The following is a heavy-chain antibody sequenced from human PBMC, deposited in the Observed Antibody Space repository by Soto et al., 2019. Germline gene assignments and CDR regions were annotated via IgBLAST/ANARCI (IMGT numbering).Heavy chain of an antibody. Sequence: PGGSLRLSCAASGFSFSSYWMHWVRQAPGKGLEWVANIKQDGSEKYYVDSVKGRFTISRDNAQNSLYLQMNSLRTEDTAVYYCATGYTYGPDPWGQGTLVTVSS. CDR1: GFSFSSYW. J-gene: IGHJ5*02. CDR2: IKQDGSEK. CDR3: ATGYTYGPDP. V-gene: IGHV3-7*03. D-gene: IGHD5-18*01.